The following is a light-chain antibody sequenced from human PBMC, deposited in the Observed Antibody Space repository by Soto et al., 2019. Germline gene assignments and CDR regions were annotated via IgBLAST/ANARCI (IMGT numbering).Light chain of an antibody. CDR3: KHRSNWPIT. V-gene: IGKV3-11*01. Sequence: EIVLTQSPATLSLSPGERATLSCRASQSVSSYLGWYQQKPGQAPRLLIYDVYNRATGIQARFSGSGSGTDFTLTIRSLEPEDFAVYYCKHRSNWPITFGQGTRLEIK. CDR2: DVY. CDR1: QSVSSY. J-gene: IGKJ5*01.